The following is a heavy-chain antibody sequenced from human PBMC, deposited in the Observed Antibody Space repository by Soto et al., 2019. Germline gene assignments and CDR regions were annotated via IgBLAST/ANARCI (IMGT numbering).Heavy chain of an antibody. D-gene: IGHD7-27*01. V-gene: IGHV3-48*01. CDR1: GFILSDCA. Sequence: EVQLVESGGGLVQPGGSLRLSCATSGFILSDCAMNWVRQAPGKGLEWVSYISSSSSVIDYADSVKGRFTVSRDNARNSLYLQMNIQRAEDTAVYYCARDLSWGSNWYYYMDVWGKGTTVTVSS. CDR2: ISSSSSVI. J-gene: IGHJ6*03. CDR3: ARDLSWGSNWYYYMDV.